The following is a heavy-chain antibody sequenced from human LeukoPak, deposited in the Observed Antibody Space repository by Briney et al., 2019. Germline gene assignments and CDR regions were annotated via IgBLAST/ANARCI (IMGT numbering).Heavy chain of an antibody. V-gene: IGHV3-21*01. D-gene: IGHD6-13*01. J-gene: IGHJ4*02. CDR3: ARDRRFTSSRPDYFDY. Sequence: PGGSLRLSCAASGFIFSSYAMSWVRQAPGKGLEWVSSISSDSSYIYYADSVKGRFTISRDNAKNSLYLQMNSLRAEDTAVYYCARDRRFTSSRPDYFDYWGQGTLVTVSS. CDR1: GFIFSSYA. CDR2: ISSDSSYI.